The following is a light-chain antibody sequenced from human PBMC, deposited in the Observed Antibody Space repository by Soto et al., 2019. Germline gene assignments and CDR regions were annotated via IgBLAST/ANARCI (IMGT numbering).Light chain of an antibody. CDR3: QTWGTGIRV. CDR2: VNSDGSH. J-gene: IGLJ1*01. CDR1: SGHSNYA. Sequence: QLVLTQSPSASASLGASVKLTCTLSSGHSNYAIAWHQQQPEKGPRYLMKVNSDGSHRKGDGIPDRFSGSSSGAQRYLTISSLQSEDEADYYCQTWGTGIRVFGNGTKHTVL. V-gene: IGLV4-69*01.